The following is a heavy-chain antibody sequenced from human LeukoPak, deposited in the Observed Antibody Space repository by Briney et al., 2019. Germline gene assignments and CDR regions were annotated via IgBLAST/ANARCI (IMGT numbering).Heavy chain of an antibody. Sequence: SETLSLTCAVYGGSFSGYCWSWIRQPPGKGLEWIGEINHSGSTNYNPSLKSRVTISVDTSKNQFSLKLSSVTAADTAVYYCARALYYYDSSGYYRKTHFDYWGQGTLVTVSS. CDR1: GGSFSGYC. J-gene: IGHJ4*02. CDR3: ARALYYYDSSGYYRKTHFDY. V-gene: IGHV4-34*01. D-gene: IGHD3-22*01. CDR2: INHSGST.